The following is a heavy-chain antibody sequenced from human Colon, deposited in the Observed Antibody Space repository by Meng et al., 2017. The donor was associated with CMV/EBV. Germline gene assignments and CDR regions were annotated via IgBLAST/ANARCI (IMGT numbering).Heavy chain of an antibody. V-gene: IGHV3-11*04. Sequence: GESLKISCAASGFSFSDYFMGWFRQAPGKGLEWVSYISSGSSTIYYADSVQGRFTISRDNAIRSLYLQMHSLRAEDSGVYYCARDIQSGRVGFDYWAQGTLVTVSS. CDR3: ARDIQSGRVGFDY. CDR2: ISSGSSTI. J-gene: IGHJ4*02. CDR1: GFSFSDYF.